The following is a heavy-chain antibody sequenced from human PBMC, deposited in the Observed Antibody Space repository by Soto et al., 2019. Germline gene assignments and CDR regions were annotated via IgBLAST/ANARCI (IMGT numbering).Heavy chain of an antibody. CDR2: IYSGGST. J-gene: IGHJ5*02. D-gene: IGHD5-18*01. CDR1: RFIVSSNY. CDR3: AKGGYSYGLRNLFDP. Sequence: PGGSLRLSCAASRFIVSSNYMSWVRQAPGKGLEWVSVIYSGGSTYYADSVKGRFIISRDNSKNTLYLQMNSLRAEDTAVYYCAKGGYSYGLRNLFDPWGQGTLVTVSS. V-gene: IGHV3-66*01.